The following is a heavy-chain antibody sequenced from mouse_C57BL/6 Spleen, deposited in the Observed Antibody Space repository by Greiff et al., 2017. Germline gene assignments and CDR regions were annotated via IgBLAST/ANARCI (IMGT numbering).Heavy chain of an antibody. J-gene: IGHJ1*03. Sequence: EVMLVESGGGLVKPGGSLKLSCAASGFTFSDYGMHWVRQAPEKGLEWVAYISSGSSTIYYADTVKGRFTISRDNAKNTLFLQMTSLRSEDTAMYYCAREGYWYFEVWGTGTTVTVSS. V-gene: IGHV5-17*01. CDR2: ISSGSSTI. CDR1: GFTFSDYG. CDR3: AREGYWYFEV.